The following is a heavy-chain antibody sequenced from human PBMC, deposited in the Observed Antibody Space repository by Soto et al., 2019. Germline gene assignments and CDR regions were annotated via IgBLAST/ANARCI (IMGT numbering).Heavy chain of an antibody. CDR1: GFTFSSYG. CDR3: AKDVGSSSGWPTDY. V-gene: IGHV3-30*18. CDR2: ISYDGSNK. Sequence: GGSLRLSCAASGFTFSSYGMHWVRQAPGKGLEWVAVISYDGSNKYYADSVKGRFTISRDNSKNTLYLQMNSLRAEDTAVYYCAKDVGSSSGWPTDYWGQGTLVTVSS. D-gene: IGHD6-19*01. J-gene: IGHJ4*02.